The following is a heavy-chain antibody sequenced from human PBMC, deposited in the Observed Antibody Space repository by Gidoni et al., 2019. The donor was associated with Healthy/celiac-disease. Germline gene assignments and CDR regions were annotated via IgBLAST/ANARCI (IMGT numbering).Heavy chain of an antibody. V-gene: IGHV4-39*07. CDR3: ARAPSVATLFDY. CDR1: GGSISSSSYY. D-gene: IGHD6-19*01. CDR2: IYYSGST. Sequence: QLHLQESGPGLVKPSETLSLTCPVSGGSISSSSYYWGWIRQPPGKGLEWIGSIYYSGSTYYNPSLKSRVTISVDTSKNQFSLKLSSVTAADTAVYYCARAPSVATLFDYWGQGTLVTVSS. J-gene: IGHJ4*02.